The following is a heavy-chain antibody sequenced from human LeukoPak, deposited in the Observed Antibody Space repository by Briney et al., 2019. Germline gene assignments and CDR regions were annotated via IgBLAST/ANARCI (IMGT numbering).Heavy chain of an antibody. D-gene: IGHD1-26*01. Sequence: SETLSLTCTVSGGSISNYLWSWIRQPPGKGLEWIGYIYYSGSTNYNPSLKSRVTILVDTSQNQFSLKVSSVTAADTAVYYCARGQYSGSCFDNWGQGSLVTVSS. V-gene: IGHV4-59*01. CDR1: GGSISNYL. CDR3: ARGQYSGSCFDN. J-gene: IGHJ4*02. CDR2: IYYSGST.